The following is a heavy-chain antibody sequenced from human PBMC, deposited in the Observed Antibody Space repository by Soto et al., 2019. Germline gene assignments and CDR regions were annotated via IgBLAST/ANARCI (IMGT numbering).Heavy chain of an antibody. CDR2: ISSSSSTI. CDR3: ARDPWLGHYYDSSGYYYSYFDY. Sequence: GGSLRLSCAASGFTFSSYSMNWVRQAPGKGLEWVSYISSSSSTIYYADSVKGRFTISRDNAKNSLYLQMNSLRDEDTAVYYCARDPWLGHYYDSSGYYYSYFDYWGQGTLVTVSS. V-gene: IGHV3-48*02. CDR1: GFTFSSYS. D-gene: IGHD3-22*01. J-gene: IGHJ4*02.